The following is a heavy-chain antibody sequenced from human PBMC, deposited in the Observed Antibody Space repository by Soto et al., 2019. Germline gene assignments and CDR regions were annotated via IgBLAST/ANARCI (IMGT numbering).Heavy chain of an antibody. CDR3: ARDGYSGRSDGFDI. CDR2: ISYDGNSE. CDR1: GFTFGAYT. J-gene: IGHJ3*02. D-gene: IGHD5-12*01. V-gene: IGHV3-30*14. Sequence: QMYLVESGGGVVQPGRSLRLSCAASGFTFGAYTMHWVRQAPGKGLEWVAAISYDGNSERYTDPVKGRFTVYRDNPSDTLYLQMNSLGVEDTAVYYCARDGYSGRSDGFDIWGQGTMVTVSS.